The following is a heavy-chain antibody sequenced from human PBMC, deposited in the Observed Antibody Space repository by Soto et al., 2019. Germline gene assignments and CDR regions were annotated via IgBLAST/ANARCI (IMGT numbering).Heavy chain of an antibody. CDR3: ASSSLYGMDV. V-gene: IGHV4-34*01. Sequence: SETLSLTCAVYGGSFSGYYWSWIRQPPGKGLEWIGEINHSGSTNYNPSLKSRVTISVDTPKNQFSLKLSSVTAADTAGYYCASSSLYGMDVWGQGTTVTVSS. CDR1: GGSFSGYY. CDR2: INHSGST. J-gene: IGHJ6*02.